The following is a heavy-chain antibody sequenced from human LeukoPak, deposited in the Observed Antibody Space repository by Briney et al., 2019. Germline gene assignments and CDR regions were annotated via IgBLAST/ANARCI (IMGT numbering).Heavy chain of an antibody. CDR1: GFTFGDYA. J-gene: IGHJ4*02. CDR2: IRSKAYGGTT. Sequence: GGSLRLSCTASGFTFGDYAMSWVRQAPGKGLEWVGFIRSKAYGGTTEYAASVKGRFTISRDDSKSIAYLQMNSLKTEDTAVYYCTRVGCSGGSCYSGYWGQGILVTVSS. V-gene: IGHV3-49*04. CDR3: TRVGCSGGSCYSGY. D-gene: IGHD2-15*01.